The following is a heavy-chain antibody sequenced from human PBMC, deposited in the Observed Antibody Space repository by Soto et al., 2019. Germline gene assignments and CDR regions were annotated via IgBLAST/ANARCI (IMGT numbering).Heavy chain of an antibody. CDR2: IIPIFGTA. CDR1: GGTFSSYA. J-gene: IGHJ3*02. CDR3: ARGDGYNLLRAFDI. Sequence: QVQLVQSGAEVKKPGSSVKVSCKASGGTFSSYAISWVRQAPGQGLEWMGGIIPIFGTANYAQKFQGRVTIXAXEXXSTAYMELSSLRSEDTAVYYCARGDGYNLLRAFDIWGQGTMVTVSS. D-gene: IGHD5-12*01. V-gene: IGHV1-69*12.